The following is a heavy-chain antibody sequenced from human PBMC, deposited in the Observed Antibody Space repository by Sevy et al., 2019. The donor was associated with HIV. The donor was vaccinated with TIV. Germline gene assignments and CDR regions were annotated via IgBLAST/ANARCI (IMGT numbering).Heavy chain of an antibody. CDR1: GYTLAKFS. J-gene: IGHJ4*02. Sequence: ASVKVSCKVSGYTLAKFSMHWVRQAPGKGPEWLGTFDPEDGDPEDDETVYAQKFQDRVIMTDDISTDTAYMELSSLTSEDTALYYCATTKDYYDSSGYPLDDWGQGTLVTVSS. CDR3: ATTKDYYDSSGYPLDD. D-gene: IGHD3-22*01. CDR2: FDPEDGDPEDDET. V-gene: IGHV1-24*01.